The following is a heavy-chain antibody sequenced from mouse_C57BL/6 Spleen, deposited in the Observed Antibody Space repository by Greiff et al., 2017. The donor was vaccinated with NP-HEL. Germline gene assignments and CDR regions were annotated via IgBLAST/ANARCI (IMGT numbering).Heavy chain of an antibody. V-gene: IGHV1-69*01. CDR2: IDPSDSYT. CDR3: AREGKTAQARDAMDY. J-gene: IGHJ4*01. CDR1: GYTFTSYW. Sequence: QVQLQQPGAELVMPGASVKLSCKASGYTFTSYWMHWVKQRPGQGLEWIGEIDPSDSYTNYNQKFKGKSTLTVDKSSSTAYMQLSSLTSEDSAVYYCAREGKTAQARDAMDYWGQVTSVTVSS. D-gene: IGHD3-2*02.